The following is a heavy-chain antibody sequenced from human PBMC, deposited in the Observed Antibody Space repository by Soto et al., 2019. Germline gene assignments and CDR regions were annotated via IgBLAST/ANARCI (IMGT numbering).Heavy chain of an antibody. CDR3: ARGSSGWYSLDAFDI. J-gene: IGHJ3*02. V-gene: IGHV1-8*01. CDR1: GYTFTSYY. Sequence: GASVKVSCKASGYTFTSYYINWVRQATGQGLEWMGWMNPNSGNTGYAQKFQGRVTMTRNTSISTAYMELSSLRSDDTAVYYCARGSSGWYSLDAFDIWGQGTMVTVSS. CDR2: MNPNSGNT. D-gene: IGHD6-19*01.